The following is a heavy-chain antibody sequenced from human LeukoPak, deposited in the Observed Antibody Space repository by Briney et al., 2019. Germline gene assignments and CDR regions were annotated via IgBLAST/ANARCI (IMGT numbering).Heavy chain of an antibody. J-gene: IGHJ5*02. V-gene: IGHV4-39*01. CDR1: GGSISSSSYY. Sequence: SETLSLTCTVSGGSISSSSYYWGWIRQPPGKELEWIGSIYYSGSTYYNPSLKSRVTISVDTSKNQFSLKLSSVTAADTAVYYCARAWVAAKNWFDPWGQGTLVTVSS. CDR2: IYYSGST. D-gene: IGHD6-13*01. CDR3: ARAWVAAKNWFDP.